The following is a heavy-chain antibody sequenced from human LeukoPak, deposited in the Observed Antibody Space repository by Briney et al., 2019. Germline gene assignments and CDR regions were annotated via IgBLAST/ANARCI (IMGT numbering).Heavy chain of an antibody. CDR3: AADRDHYYDSSGYLYYYYGMDV. CDR2: IVVGSGNT. J-gene: IGHJ6*02. Sequence: SVKVSCKASGFTFTSSAMQWVRQARGQRLEWVGWIVVGSGNTNYAQKFQERVTITRDMSTSTAYMELSSLRSEDTAVYYCAADRDHYYDSSGYLYYYYGMDVWGQGTTVTVSS. V-gene: IGHV1-58*02. CDR1: GFTFTSSA. D-gene: IGHD3-22*01.